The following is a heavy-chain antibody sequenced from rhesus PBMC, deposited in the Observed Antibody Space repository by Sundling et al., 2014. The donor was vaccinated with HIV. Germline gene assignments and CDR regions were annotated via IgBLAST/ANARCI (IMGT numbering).Heavy chain of an antibody. CDR3: ARVYSSFSYDAFDF. J-gene: IGHJ3*01. V-gene: IGHV4-93*01. CDR1: GGSITSGNW. D-gene: IGHD1-1*01. Sequence: QVQLQGSGPALVKPSETLSLTCAVSGGSITSGNWWSWIRQSPGKGLEWIGGIYGSTGTTEYNSSLRSRVTISKDTSKNQFSLKLTSVTAADTAVYYCARVYSSFSYDAFDFWGQGLRVTVSP. CDR2: IYGSTGTT.